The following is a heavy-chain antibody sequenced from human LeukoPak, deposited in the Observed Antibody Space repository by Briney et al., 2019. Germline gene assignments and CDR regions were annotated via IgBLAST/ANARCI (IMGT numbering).Heavy chain of an antibody. Sequence: PGGSLRLSCAASGFTFSSYSMNWVRQAPGKGLEWVSSISSSSSYIYYADSVKGRFTISRDNAKNSLYLQMNSLRAEDTAVYYCARTHGSSWYFDYWGQGTLVTVSS. CDR1: GFTFSSYS. V-gene: IGHV3-21*01. J-gene: IGHJ4*02. CDR3: ARTHGSSWYFDY. CDR2: ISSSSSYI. D-gene: IGHD6-13*01.